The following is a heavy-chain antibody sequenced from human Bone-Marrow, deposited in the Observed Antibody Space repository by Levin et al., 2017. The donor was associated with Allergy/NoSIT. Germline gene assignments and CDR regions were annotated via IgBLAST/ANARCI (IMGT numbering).Heavy chain of an antibody. J-gene: IGHJ4*02. CDR2: IYYSGNT. CDR1: GGSISTGGYY. V-gene: IGHV4-31*03. D-gene: IGHD3-9*01. Sequence: SETLSLTCTVSGGSISTGGYYWSWIRQHPGKGLEWIGHIYYSGNTYYNPSLNSRVTISVDRSKNQFSLKMTSASAAATAVFFCARGRYSDWLLDYWGQGTLVTVSS. CDR3: ARGRYSDWLLDY.